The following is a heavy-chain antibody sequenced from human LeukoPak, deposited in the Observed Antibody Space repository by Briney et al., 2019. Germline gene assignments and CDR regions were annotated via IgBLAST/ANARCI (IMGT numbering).Heavy chain of an antibody. Sequence: ASVKVSCKASGYTFTSYTMHWVRQAPGQRLEWMGWINAGYGNTKYSQKFQGRVTITRDTSAGTAYMELSSLRSEDTAVYYCAREGTTVTTLHYYFDYWGQGTLVTVSS. CDR2: INAGYGNT. V-gene: IGHV1-3*01. D-gene: IGHD4-17*01. CDR1: GYTFTSYT. J-gene: IGHJ4*02. CDR3: AREGTTVTTLHYYFDY.